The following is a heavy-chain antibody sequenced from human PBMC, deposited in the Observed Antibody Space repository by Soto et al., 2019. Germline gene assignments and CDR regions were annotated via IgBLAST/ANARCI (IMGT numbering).Heavy chain of an antibody. D-gene: IGHD4-17*01. CDR1: GGTFSNYA. Sequence: QVQLVQSGTEVKKPGSSVKVSCKASGGTFSNYAISWVRQAPGQGLEWMGGIIPVFGTAHYAQRFQGRVTITADESTSTAYMELSSLRSEDTAMYYCAREGYGDHGKPFDYWGHGTLVTVSS. V-gene: IGHV1-69*01. J-gene: IGHJ4*01. CDR3: AREGYGDHGKPFDY. CDR2: IIPVFGTA.